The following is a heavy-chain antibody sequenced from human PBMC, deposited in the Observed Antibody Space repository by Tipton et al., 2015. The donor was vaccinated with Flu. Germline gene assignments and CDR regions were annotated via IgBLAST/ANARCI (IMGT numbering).Heavy chain of an antibody. Sequence: TLSLTCTVSGGPIRSGDYYWSWIRQHPGRGLEWIGYIYFSGSTYYNPSPKSRVNISVDRSNNQFSLKLNSVTAADTAVYYCATMRANWDAFDIWGQGTMVTVSS. CDR2: IYFSGST. J-gene: IGHJ3*02. CDR1: GGPIRSGDYY. V-gene: IGHV4-31*03. CDR3: ATMRANWDAFDI. D-gene: IGHD7-27*01.